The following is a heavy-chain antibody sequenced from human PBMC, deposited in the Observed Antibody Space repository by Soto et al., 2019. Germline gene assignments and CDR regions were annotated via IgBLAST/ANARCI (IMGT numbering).Heavy chain of an antibody. V-gene: IGHV4-39*01. CDR2: IYYSGST. Sequence: SETLSLSYPVAGGSICRSSYYWGWVRQPPGKGLEWIGSIYYSGSTSYNPSLKSRVTMSVDTSKNQLSLELRSVTAADTAVYYCARLHCTSPNCFPLAPLGQGPLVS. D-gene: IGHD2-2*01. J-gene: IGHJ5*02. CDR1: GGSICRSSYY. CDR3: ARLHCTSPNCFPLAP.